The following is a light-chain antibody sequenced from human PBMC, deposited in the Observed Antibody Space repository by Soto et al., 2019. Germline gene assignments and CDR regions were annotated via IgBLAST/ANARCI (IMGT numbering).Light chain of an antibody. Sequence: EIVLTQSPGTLSLSPGERATLSCRASQSVSVNSLAWYQQKGGQAPRLLIYAASTRATGVPDRFSGSGSGTDFALTISGLETEDFAVYYCQQYGGSPFTFGTGTKVDI. CDR2: AAS. J-gene: IGKJ3*01. V-gene: IGKV3-20*01. CDR3: QQYGGSPFT. CDR1: QSVSVNS.